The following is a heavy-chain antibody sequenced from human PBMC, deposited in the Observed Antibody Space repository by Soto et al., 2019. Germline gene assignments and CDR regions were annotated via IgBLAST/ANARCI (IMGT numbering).Heavy chain of an antibody. Sequence: GGSLRLSCAASGFTFSSYGMHWVRQAPGKGLEWVAVIWYDGSNKYYADSVKGRFTISRDNSKNTLYLQMNSLRAEDTAVYYCARAQPEQLWYHFDYWGQGTLVTVSS. D-gene: IGHD5-18*01. CDR3: ARAQPEQLWYHFDY. J-gene: IGHJ4*02. CDR2: IWYDGSNK. CDR1: GFTFSSYG. V-gene: IGHV3-33*01.